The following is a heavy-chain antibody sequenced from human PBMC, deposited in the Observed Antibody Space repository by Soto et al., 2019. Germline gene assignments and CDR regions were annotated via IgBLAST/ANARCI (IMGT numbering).Heavy chain of an antibody. J-gene: IGHJ4*02. CDR1: GSRFSNNA. D-gene: IGHD1-26*01. CDR2: ISSSGATT. Sequence: GGSLRLSCAASGSRFSNNAMTWVRQAPGKGLEWVSTISSSGATTYYADSVKGRFSTSRDNSEDTLYLLMSSLRVDDTAVYCCANSWELKPPLDYWGQGALVTVSS. V-gene: IGHV3-23*01. CDR3: ANSWELKPPLDY.